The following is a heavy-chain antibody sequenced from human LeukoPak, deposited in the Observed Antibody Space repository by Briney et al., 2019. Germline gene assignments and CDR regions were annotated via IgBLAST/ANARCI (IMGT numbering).Heavy chain of an antibody. Sequence: ASVKDSCKASGYTFTGYYMHWVRQAPGQGLEWMGWISAYNGNTNYAQKLQGRVTMTTDTSTSTAYMELRSLRSDDTAVYYCARGVRIVGAGLDYWGQGTLATVSS. V-gene: IGHV1-18*04. D-gene: IGHD1-26*01. CDR1: GYTFTGYY. CDR3: ARGVRIVGAGLDY. CDR2: ISAYNGNT. J-gene: IGHJ4*02.